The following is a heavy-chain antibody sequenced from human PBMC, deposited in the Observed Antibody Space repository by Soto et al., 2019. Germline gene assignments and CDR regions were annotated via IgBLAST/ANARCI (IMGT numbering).Heavy chain of an antibody. CDR1: GGSISSYY. CDR3: ARHDLNRLVIIFPELFDY. CDR2: IFSIGGT. D-gene: IGHD3-9*01. V-gene: IGHV4-59*08. J-gene: IGHJ4*02. Sequence: SETLSLTCTVSGGSISSYYWSWIRQHPGKGLEFIGYIFSIGGTYYNPSLKSRVSISVDTSKNQFSLKLSSVTAADTAVYYCARHDLNRLVIIFPELFDYWGQGTLVTVSS.